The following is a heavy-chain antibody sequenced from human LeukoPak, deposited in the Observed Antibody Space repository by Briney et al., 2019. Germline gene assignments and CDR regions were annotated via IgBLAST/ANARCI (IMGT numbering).Heavy chain of an antibody. D-gene: IGHD1/OR15-1a*01. CDR3: ARGEQYYYYYYMDV. CDR1: GGTFSSYA. Sequence: SVEVSCKASGGTFSSYAISWVRQAPGQGLEWMGGIIPIFGTANYAQKFQGRVTITADESTSTAYMELSSLRSEDTAVYYCARGEQYYYYYYMDVWGKGTTVTVSS. J-gene: IGHJ6*03. CDR2: IIPIFGTA. V-gene: IGHV1-69*01.